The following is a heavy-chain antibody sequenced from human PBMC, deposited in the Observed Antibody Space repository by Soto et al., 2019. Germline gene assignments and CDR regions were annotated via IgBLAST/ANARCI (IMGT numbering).Heavy chain of an antibody. J-gene: IGHJ6*02. D-gene: IGHD2-15*01. V-gene: IGHV2-5*02. CDR1: GFSLSTRGGG. CDR3: AYLPCSGGSCYWFSFSGMDV. Sequence: QIIWKDSGPTLVKPTQTLTRTCTFTGFSLSTRGGGVAWIRQPPGKALEWLALIYWDDDKRYRPSLESRLTITKDTSKNQVDLTMTNMDSVDTATYYCAYLPCSGGSCYWFSFSGMDVWGQGTTVTVSS. CDR2: IYWDDDK.